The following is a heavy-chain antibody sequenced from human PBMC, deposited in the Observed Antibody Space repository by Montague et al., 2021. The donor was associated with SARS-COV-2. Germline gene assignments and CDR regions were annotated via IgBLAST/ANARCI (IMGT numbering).Heavy chain of an antibody. CDR3: ARAQWELLPDY. Sequence: SLRLSCAASGFTFSDYYVSWVRQAPGKGLEWVSYISSSGSTIYYADSVKGRFTISRDNAKNSLYLQMNSLRAEDTAVYYCARAQWELLPDYWGQGTLVTVSS. CDR2: ISSSGSTI. V-gene: IGHV3-11*01. CDR1: GFTFSDYY. J-gene: IGHJ4*02. D-gene: IGHD1-26*01.